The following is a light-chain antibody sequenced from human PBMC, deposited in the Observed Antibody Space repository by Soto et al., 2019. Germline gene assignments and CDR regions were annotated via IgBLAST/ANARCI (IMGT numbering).Light chain of an antibody. CDR1: SSDVGGYNY. CDR3: SSYAGSNILV. J-gene: IGLJ3*02. CDR2: EVT. Sequence: QSELTQPPSASGSPGQSVTISCTGTSSDVGGYNYVSWYQQHPGKVPKLMIYEVTKRPSGVPDRFSGSKSGNTASLTVSGLQAEDEADYYCSSYAGSNILVFGGGTKLTVL. V-gene: IGLV2-8*01.